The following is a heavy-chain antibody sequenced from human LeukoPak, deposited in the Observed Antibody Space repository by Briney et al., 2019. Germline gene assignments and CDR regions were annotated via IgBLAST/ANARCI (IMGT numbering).Heavy chain of an antibody. Sequence: ASVKVSCKASGYTFTSYYLHWVRQAPGQGLEWMGIINPNDGSARYAQKFQGRVTMTRDMSTSTVYMELSSLRSEDMAVYYCARARDTAMVGVFTLDYWGQGTLVTVSS. CDR3: ARARDTAMVGVFTLDY. CDR1: GYTFTSYY. D-gene: IGHD5-18*01. J-gene: IGHJ4*02. CDR2: INPNDGSA. V-gene: IGHV1-46*01.